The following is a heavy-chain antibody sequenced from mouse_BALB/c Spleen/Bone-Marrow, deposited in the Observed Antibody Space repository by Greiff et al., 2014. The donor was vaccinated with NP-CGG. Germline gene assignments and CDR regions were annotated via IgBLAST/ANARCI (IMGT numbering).Heavy chain of an antibody. CDR1: GYNFKSYY. CDR2: IYPGNVNT. J-gene: IGHJ4*01. Sequence: QVQLKQSGPELVKPGASVRISCKASGYNFKSYYIHWVKQRPGQGLEWIGWIYPGNVNTKYNEKFKGKATLTADKSSSTAYMQLSSLTSEDSAVYFCARDTMDYWGQGTSVTVSS. V-gene: IGHV1S56*01. CDR3: ARDTMDY.